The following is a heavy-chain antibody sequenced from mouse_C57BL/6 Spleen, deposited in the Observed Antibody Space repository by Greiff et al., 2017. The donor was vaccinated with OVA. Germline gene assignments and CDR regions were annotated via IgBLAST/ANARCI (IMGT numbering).Heavy chain of an antibody. Sequence: QVQLQQPGAELVKPGASVKVSCKASGYTFTSYWMHWVKQRPGHGLEWIGRIHPSDGDTNYNQKFKGKATLTVDKSSSTAYMQLSSLTSEDAAVYDCGIDGGVSYWGQGTTLTVSA. CDR3: GIDGGVSY. J-gene: IGHJ2*01. D-gene: IGHD1-1*01. V-gene: IGHV1-74*01. CDR2: IHPSDGDT. CDR1: GYTFTSYW.